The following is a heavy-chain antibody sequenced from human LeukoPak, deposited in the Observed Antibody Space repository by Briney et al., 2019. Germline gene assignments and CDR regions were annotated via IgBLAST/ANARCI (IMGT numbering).Heavy chain of an antibody. CDR2: IIPIFGTA. CDR3: ARMYCSSTSCSRSRVVPPYFDY. Sequence: SVKVSCKASGGTFSSYAISWVRQAPGQGLEWMGGIIPIFGTANYAQKFQGRVTITADESTSTAYMELSSLRSEDTAVYYCARMYCSSTSCSRSRVVPPYFDYWGQGTLITVSS. CDR1: GGTFSSYA. V-gene: IGHV1-69*01. D-gene: IGHD2-2*01. J-gene: IGHJ4*02.